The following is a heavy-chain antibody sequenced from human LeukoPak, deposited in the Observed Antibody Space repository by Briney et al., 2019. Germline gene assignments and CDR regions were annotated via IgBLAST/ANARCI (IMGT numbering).Heavy chain of an antibody. CDR2: ISGSGGST. V-gene: IGHV3-23*01. CDR1: GFIFSSYA. D-gene: IGHD1-1*01. J-gene: IGHJ4*02. Sequence: GGSLRLSCAASGFIFSSYAMSWVRQAPGKGLEWVSAISGSGGSTYYADSVKGRFTISRDNSKNTLYLQMNSLRAEDTAVYYRAKDRQEVHDGFDYWGQGTLVTVSS. CDR3: AKDRQEVHDGFDY.